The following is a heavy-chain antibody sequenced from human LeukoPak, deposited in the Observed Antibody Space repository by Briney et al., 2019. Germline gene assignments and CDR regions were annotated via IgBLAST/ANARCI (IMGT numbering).Heavy chain of an antibody. CDR1: GGSISSYY. CDR2: IYYSGST. D-gene: IGHD5-18*01. Sequence: SETLSLTCTVSGGSISSYYWSWIRQPPGKGLEWVGYIYYSGSTNYNPSLKSRVTISVDTSKNQFSLKLSSVTAADTAVYYCAREVTKYYFDYWGQGTLVTVSS. V-gene: IGHV4-59*01. CDR3: AREVTKYYFDY. J-gene: IGHJ4*02.